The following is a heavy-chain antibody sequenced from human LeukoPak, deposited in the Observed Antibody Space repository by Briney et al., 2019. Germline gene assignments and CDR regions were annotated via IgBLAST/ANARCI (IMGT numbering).Heavy chain of an antibody. CDR1: GFSFSSYG. J-gene: IGHJ3*02. V-gene: IGHV3-48*04. D-gene: IGHD1-26*01. CDR2: ISSSGSTI. CDR3: ARGSVGLHDAFDI. Sequence: GGSLRLSCAGSGFSFSSYGMHWVRQAPGKGLEWVSYISSSGSTIYYADSVKGRFTISRDNAKNSLYLQMNSLRAEDTAVYYCARGSVGLHDAFDIWGQGTMVTVSS.